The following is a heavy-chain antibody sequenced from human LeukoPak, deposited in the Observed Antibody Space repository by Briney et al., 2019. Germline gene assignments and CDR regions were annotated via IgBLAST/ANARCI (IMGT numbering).Heavy chain of an antibody. Sequence: SGTLSLTCTVSGGSMTSGSFYWGWIRQPPGKGLEWIGPINYSGRTYYNPSLKSRVTVSEDTSKNQFSLKLSYVTAADTAVYYCARRVDGACGNCFYPWGQGTLVTVSS. CDR1: GGSMTSGSFY. CDR2: INYSGRT. D-gene: IGHD4-17*01. J-gene: IGHJ5*02. V-gene: IGHV4-39*01. CDR3: ARRVDGACGNCFYP.